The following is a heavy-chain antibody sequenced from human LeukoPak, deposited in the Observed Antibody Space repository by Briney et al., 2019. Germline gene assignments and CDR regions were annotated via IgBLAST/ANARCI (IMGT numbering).Heavy chain of an antibody. CDR3: ARDLAVIGAFDI. Sequence: SETLSLTCTVSGGSISSGSYYWRWIRQPAGKGLEWIGRIYTSGSTNYNPSLKSRVTISVDTSKNQFSLKLSSVTAADTAVYYCARDLAVIGAFDIWGQGTMVTVSS. D-gene: IGHD3-22*01. J-gene: IGHJ3*02. CDR1: GGSISSGSYY. CDR2: IYTSGST. V-gene: IGHV4-61*02.